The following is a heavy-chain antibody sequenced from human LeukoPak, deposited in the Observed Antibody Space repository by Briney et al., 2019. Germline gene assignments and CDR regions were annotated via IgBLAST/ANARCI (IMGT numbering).Heavy chain of an antibody. V-gene: IGHV3-7*01. CDR3: ATRYCTISACRASSHKSFDV. Sequence: HPGGSLRLSCVASGFTFSSYWMTWVRQAPGKGLEWVANIKEDGGEGYYVDSVKGRFTVSRDNAKNSLYLQLTSLRAEDTAVYYCATRYCTISACRASSHKSFDVWGKGTTVTVSS. CDR1: GFTFSSYW. D-gene: IGHD2-8*01. J-gene: IGHJ6*04. CDR2: IKEDGGEG.